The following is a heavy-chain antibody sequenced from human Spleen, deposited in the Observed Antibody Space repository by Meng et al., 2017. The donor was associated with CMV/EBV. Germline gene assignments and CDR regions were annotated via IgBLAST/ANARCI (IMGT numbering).Heavy chain of an antibody. CDR2: ISSSSSYI. D-gene: IGHD2-15*01. CDR3: ARPNRARYCSGGSCGFDY. Sequence: TFSNYAMHWVRQAPGKGLEWVSSISSSSSYIYYADSVKGRFTISRDNAKNSLYLQMNSLRAEDTAVYYCARPNRARYCSGGSCGFDYWGQGTLVTVSS. V-gene: IGHV3-21*01. CDR1: TFSNYA. J-gene: IGHJ4*02.